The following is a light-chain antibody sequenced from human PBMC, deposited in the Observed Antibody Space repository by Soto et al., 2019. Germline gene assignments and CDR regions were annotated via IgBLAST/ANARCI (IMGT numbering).Light chain of an antibody. J-gene: IGKJ2*01. V-gene: IGKV3-15*01. Sequence: EIVMTQSPVALSVSPGESAALSCRASQSVGRNFAWYQQRPGQAPRLLIYGTSTRATGVPARFSGSGSGTDFTLTISSLQSEDFAVYYCQQYNKWPYTVGQGTRLEIK. CDR2: GTS. CDR1: QSVGRN. CDR3: QQYNKWPYT.